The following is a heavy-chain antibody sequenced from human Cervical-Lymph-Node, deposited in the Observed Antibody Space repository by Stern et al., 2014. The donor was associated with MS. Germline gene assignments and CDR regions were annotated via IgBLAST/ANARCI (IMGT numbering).Heavy chain of an antibody. D-gene: IGHD2-15*01. CDR3: ATAPKYCSGGSCYFRAFDI. V-gene: IGHV1-24*01. Sequence: VQLVESGAEVKKPGASVKVSCKVSGYTLTELSMHWVRQAPGKGLEWMGGFEPEDGETIYVQKFQGRVPMTEYTSTDTAYMELSSLRSEDTAVYYCATAPKYCSGGSCYFRAFDIWGQGTMVTVSS. J-gene: IGHJ3*02. CDR1: GYTLTELS. CDR2: FEPEDGET.